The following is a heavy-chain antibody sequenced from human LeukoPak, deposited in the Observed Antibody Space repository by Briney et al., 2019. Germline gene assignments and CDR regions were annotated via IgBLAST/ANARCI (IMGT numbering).Heavy chain of an antibody. CDR3: ARDRRPYDYGDQPYDY. CDR1: GVTFSSYA. J-gene: IGHJ4*02. Sequence: VASVKVSCKASGVTFSSYAISWVRQAPGQGLEWMGGIIPIFGTANYAQKFQGRVTITADESTSTAYMELSSLRSEDTAVYYCARDRRPYDYGDQPYDYWGQGTLVTVSS. CDR2: IIPIFGTA. D-gene: IGHD4-17*01. V-gene: IGHV1-69*13.